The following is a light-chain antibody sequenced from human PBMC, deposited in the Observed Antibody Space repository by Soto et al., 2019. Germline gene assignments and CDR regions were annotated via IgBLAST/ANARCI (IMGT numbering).Light chain of an antibody. V-gene: IGLV1-51*01. CDR3: GTWDNNLSAVV. J-gene: IGLJ7*01. CDR1: SFNIGNNY. CDR2: DNN. Sequence: QSVLTQPPSVSVAPGQKVTITYSGRSFNIGNNYVSWYQQLPGTAPKLLIYDNNKRPSGIADRFSGSKSGTSATLGITGLQTGDEADYYCGTWDNNLSAVVFGGGTQLTVL.